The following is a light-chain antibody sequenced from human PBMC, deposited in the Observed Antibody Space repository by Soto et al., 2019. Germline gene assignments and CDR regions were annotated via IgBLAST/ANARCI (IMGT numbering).Light chain of an antibody. CDR2: EVS. J-gene: IGLJ2*01. V-gene: IGLV2-8*01. Sequence: QSALTQPPSASGSPGQSVTISCTGTSSDIGGYNYVSWYQHHPGKAPKLMIYEVSKRPSGVPDRFSGSKSGNTASLTVSGLQAEDEADYYCSSYAASNNLIFGGGTTLTVL. CDR3: SSYAASNNLI. CDR1: SSDIGGYNY.